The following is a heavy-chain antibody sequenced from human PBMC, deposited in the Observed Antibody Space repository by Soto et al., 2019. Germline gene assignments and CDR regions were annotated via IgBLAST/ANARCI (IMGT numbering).Heavy chain of an antibody. J-gene: IGHJ4*02. D-gene: IGHD3-3*01. CDR2: IYYSGST. Sequence: SETLSLTCTVSGGSVSSGSYYWSWIRQPPGKGLEWIGYIYYSGSTNYNPSLKSRVTISVDTSKNQFSLKLSSVTAADTAVYYCARDPDYDFWSGERLWGQGTLVTVSS. CDR3: ARDPDYDFWSGERL. CDR1: GGSVSSGSYY. V-gene: IGHV4-61*01.